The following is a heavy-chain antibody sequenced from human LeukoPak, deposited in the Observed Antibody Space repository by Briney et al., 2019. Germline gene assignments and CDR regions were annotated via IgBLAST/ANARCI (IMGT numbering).Heavy chain of an antibody. CDR2: INTNTGNP. CDR3: ARVVIQTDGLLWFGELSSPGHFDY. J-gene: IGHJ4*02. Sequence: ASVKVSCKASVYTFTSYAMNWVRQAPGQGLEWMGWINTNTGNPTYAQGFTGRFVFSLDTSVSTAYLQISSLKAEDTAVYYCARVVIQTDGLLWFGELSSPGHFDYWGQGTLVTVSS. V-gene: IGHV7-4-1*02. D-gene: IGHD3-10*01. CDR1: VYTFTSYA.